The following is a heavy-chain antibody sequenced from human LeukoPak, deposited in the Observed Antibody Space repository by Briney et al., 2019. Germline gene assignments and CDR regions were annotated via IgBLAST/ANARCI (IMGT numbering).Heavy chain of an antibody. J-gene: IGHJ4*02. Sequence: ASVKVSCKASGYTFTGYYMHWVRQAPGQGLEWMGRINPNSGGTNYAQKFQGRVTMTRDTSISTAYMELSRLRSDDTAVYYCAREAGGNSSYFDYWGQGTLVTVSS. V-gene: IGHV1-2*06. D-gene: IGHD4-23*01. CDR3: AREAGGNSSYFDY. CDR1: GYTFTGYY. CDR2: INPNSGGT.